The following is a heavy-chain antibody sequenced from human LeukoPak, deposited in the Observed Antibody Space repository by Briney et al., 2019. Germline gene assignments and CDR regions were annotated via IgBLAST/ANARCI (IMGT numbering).Heavy chain of an antibody. D-gene: IGHD3-9*01. CDR2: INSNTGGT. V-gene: IGHV1-2*02. J-gene: IGHJ4*02. CDR3: ARVVDILTGHDTALDY. Sequence: GGSLKLSCKASGYTFSGYDIHWVRQAPGQGLEWMGWINSNTGGTNFAQNFQGRVTLTTVTSISTAYMELSRLRSDDTAVYYCARVVDILTGHDTALDYWGQGNLVTVSS. CDR1: GYTFSGYD.